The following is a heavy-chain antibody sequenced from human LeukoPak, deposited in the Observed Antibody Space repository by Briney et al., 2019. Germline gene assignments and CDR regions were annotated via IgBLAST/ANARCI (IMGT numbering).Heavy chain of an antibody. J-gene: IGHJ4*02. CDR1: GYTFTSCY. Sequence: GASVKVSCRASGYTFTSCYMHWVREAPGQGLEWMGWINPNSGDTKIAQKFQGRVTMTRDTSISTAYMELSSLRSDDTAVYYCARGPNYYDSSGFHYRDWGQGTLVTVSS. CDR3: ARGPNYYDSSGFHYRD. CDR2: INPNSGDT. D-gene: IGHD3-22*01. V-gene: IGHV1-2*02.